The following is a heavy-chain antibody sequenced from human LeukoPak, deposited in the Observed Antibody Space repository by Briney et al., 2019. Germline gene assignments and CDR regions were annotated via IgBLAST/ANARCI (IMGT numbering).Heavy chain of an antibody. D-gene: IGHD3-9*01. J-gene: IGHJ4*02. CDR1: GFIFSSYS. CDR2: ISGSGGST. Sequence: GGSLRLSCVASGFIFSSYSMNWVRQAPGKGLEWVSAISGSGGSTYYADSVKGRFTISRDNSKNTLYLQMNSLRAEDTAVYYCAKDRGVLRYFDWLSAQYDYWGQGTLVTVSS. V-gene: IGHV3-23*01. CDR3: AKDRGVLRYFDWLSAQYDY.